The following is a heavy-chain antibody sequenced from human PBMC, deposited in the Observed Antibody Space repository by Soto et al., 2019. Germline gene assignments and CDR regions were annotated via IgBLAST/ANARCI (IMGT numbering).Heavy chain of an antibody. Sequence: SETLSLTCTVSGGSISSGGYYWSWIRQHPGKGLEWIGYIYYSGSTYYNPSLKSRVTISVDTSKNQFSLKLSSVTAADTAVYYCAVWSGYYMAPDYWGQGTLVTVSS. V-gene: IGHV4-31*03. CDR2: IYYSGST. CDR3: AVWSGYYMAPDY. CDR1: GGSISSGGYY. J-gene: IGHJ4*02. D-gene: IGHD3-3*01.